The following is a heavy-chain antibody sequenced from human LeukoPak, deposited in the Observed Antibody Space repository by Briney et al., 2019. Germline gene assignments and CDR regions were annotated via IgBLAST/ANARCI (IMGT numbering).Heavy chain of an antibody. CDR3: ARVYGSGSFTYDYYYGMDV. V-gene: IGHV6-1*01. J-gene: IGHJ6*02. D-gene: IGHD3-10*01. CDR2: TYYRSKWYN. CDR1: GDSVSSNSAA. Sequence: SQTLSLTCAISGDSVSSNSAAWNWIRQSPSRGLEWLGRTYYRSKWYNDYAVSVESRITINPDTSKNQFSLQLNSVTPEDTAVYYCARVYGSGSFTYDYYYGMDVWGQGTTVTVSS.